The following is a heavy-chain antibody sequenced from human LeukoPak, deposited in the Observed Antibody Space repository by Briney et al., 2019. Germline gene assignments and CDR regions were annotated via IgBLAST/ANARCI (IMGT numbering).Heavy chain of an antibody. CDR1: GGSSTNYY. V-gene: IGHV4-59*01. Sequence: PSETLSLTCSVSGGSSTNYYWSWIRQPPGRGLEWIGYIYYSGSTNSNASLKSRVTISVDTSKNQFSLKLSSVTAADTAVYYCARDKDAFDIWGQGTMVTVSS. CDR3: ARDKDAFDI. J-gene: IGHJ3*02. CDR2: IYYSGST.